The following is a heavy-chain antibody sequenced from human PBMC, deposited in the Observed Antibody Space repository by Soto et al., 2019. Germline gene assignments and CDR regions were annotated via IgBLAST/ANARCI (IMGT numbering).Heavy chain of an antibody. J-gene: IGHJ6*02. CDR1: GFTVSSNY. CDR2: IYSGGST. D-gene: IGHD4-4*01. V-gene: IGHV3-53*01. Sequence: GGSLRLSCAASGFTVSSNYMSWVRQAPGKGLEWVSVIYSGGSTYYADSVEGRFTISRDNSKNTLYLQMNSLRAEDTAVYYCARDRTSPGYGNHYYYYGMDVWGQGTTVTVSS. CDR3: ARDRTSPGYGNHYYYYGMDV.